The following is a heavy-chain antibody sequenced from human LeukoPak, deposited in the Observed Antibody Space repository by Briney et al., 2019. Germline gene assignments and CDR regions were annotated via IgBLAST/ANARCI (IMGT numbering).Heavy chain of an antibody. CDR1: GTTFSRYW. D-gene: IGHD1-26*01. CDR2: IKQDGGEK. V-gene: IGHV3-7*03. CDR3: ARDRRVDGMDV. J-gene: IGHJ6*02. Sequence: GGSLRLSCVDSGTTFSRYWMSWVRQAPGKGLEWVANIKQDGGEKYYVDSVKGRFTISRDNAKNSLYLQMNSLRAEDTAVYYCARDRRVDGMDVWGQGTTVTVSS.